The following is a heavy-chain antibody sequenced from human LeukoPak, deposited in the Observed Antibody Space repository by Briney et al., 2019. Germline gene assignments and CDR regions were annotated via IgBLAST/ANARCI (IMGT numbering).Heavy chain of an antibody. V-gene: IGHV3-7*01. CDR2: IKQDGSEK. J-gene: IGHJ6*02. D-gene: IGHD2-2*01. Sequence: GGSLRLSCAASGFTFSSYWMSWVRQAPGKGLEWVANIKQDGSEKYYVDSVKGRFTISRDNAKNSLYLQMNSLRAEDTAVYYCARAAFLGYCSSTSCYRDYYGMDVWGQGTTVTVSS. CDR3: ARAAFLGYCSSTSCYRDYYGMDV. CDR1: GFTFSSYW.